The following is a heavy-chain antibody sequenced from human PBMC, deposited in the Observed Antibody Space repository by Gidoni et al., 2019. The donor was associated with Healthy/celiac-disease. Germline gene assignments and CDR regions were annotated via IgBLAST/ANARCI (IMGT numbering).Heavy chain of an antibody. CDR3: ARQRPGWFDP. J-gene: IGHJ5*02. V-gene: IGHV4-39*01. CDR2: IYYSGST. CDR1: VGSISSSSYY. Sequence: QLQLQESGPGLVKHSETLSLTCTVSVGSISSSSYYWGWIRQPPGKGLEWIGSIYYSGSTYYNPSRKSRVTISVDTSKNQFSLKLSSVTAADTAVYYCARQRPGWFDPWGQGTLVTVSS.